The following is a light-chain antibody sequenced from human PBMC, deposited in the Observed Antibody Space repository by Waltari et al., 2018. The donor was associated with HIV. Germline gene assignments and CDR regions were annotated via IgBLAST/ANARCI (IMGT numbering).Light chain of an antibody. CDR3: QQYISWPLT. CDR1: QFVSSN. V-gene: IGKV3D-15*01. J-gene: IGKJ5*01. CDR2: GAS. Sequence: EIVMMQSPATLAVSPGERATLSCRASQFVSSNLVWYQQKPGQAPRFLIYGASTRAPGIPARFSGSGSGTEFTLSISSLQSEDFAVYHCQQYISWPLTFGQGTRLEIK.